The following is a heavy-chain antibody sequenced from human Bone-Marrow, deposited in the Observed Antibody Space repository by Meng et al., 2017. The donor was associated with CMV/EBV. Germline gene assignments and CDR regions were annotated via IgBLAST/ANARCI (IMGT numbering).Heavy chain of an antibody. CDR2: TYYRSKWLT. Sequence: LRLSCAISGDTVSSSGAAWNWIRQSPSRGLEWLGRTYYRSKWLTDYATSVKSRIIIAPDTSKNQFSLQLKSVSPQDAAVYYCARDALSTYYYNYGMDVWGQGTTVTVSS. CDR3: ARDALSTYYYNYGMDV. J-gene: IGHJ6*02. V-gene: IGHV6-1*01. CDR1: GDTVSSSGAA.